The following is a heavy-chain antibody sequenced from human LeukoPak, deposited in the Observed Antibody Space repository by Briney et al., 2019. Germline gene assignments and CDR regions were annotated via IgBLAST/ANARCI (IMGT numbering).Heavy chain of an antibody. CDR1: GYTFTSYG. J-gene: IGHJ4*02. V-gene: IGHV1-18*01. D-gene: IGHD1-20*01. Sequence: EASVNVSCKASGYTFTSYGISWVRQARGQGREWMGWISAYNGNTNYAQKLQGRVTMTTDTSTSTAYMELRSLRSDDTAVYYCARVVTGPLVYFDYWGQGTLVTVSS. CDR3: ARVVTGPLVYFDY. CDR2: ISAYNGNT.